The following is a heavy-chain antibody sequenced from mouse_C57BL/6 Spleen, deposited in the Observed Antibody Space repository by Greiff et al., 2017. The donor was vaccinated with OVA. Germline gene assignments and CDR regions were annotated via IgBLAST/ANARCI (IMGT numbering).Heavy chain of an antibody. CDR1: GYAFTNYL. V-gene: IGHV1-54*01. CDR2: INPGSGGT. Sequence: QVQLQQSGAELVRPGTSVKVSCKASGYAFTNYLIEWVKQRPGQGLEWIGVINPGSGGTNYNEKFKGKATLTANKSSSTAYMQRSSLTSEDSAVYFGAGKEPYYCGSSYVYLDDWGTGTTVTVSA. D-gene: IGHD1-1*01. CDR3: AGKEPYYCGSSYVYLDD. J-gene: IGHJ1*03.